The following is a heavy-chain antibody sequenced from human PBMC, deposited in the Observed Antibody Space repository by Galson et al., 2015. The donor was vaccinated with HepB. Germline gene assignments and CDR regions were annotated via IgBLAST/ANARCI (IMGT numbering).Heavy chain of an antibody. Sequence: LRLSCAASGFTFSSYGMHWVRQAPGKGLEWVAVIWYDGSNKYYADSVKGRFTISRDNSKNTLYLQMNSLRAEDTAVYYCARASSGYYHPYFDYWGQGTLVTVSS. J-gene: IGHJ4*02. D-gene: IGHD3-22*01. CDR3: ARASSGYYHPYFDY. CDR1: GFTFSSYG. CDR2: IWYDGSNK. V-gene: IGHV3-33*01.